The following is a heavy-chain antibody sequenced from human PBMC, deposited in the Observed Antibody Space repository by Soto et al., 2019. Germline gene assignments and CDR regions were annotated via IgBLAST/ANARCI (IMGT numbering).Heavy chain of an antibody. Sequence: QLQLHESGPGLVKPSETLSLTCNVSGDSIGRFYWSWIRQSAGKGLEWIGRVYSTGGVTYNPALKGRVTTSLDRSNNHVSLKMNSVTAADTAVYFCARDLSGTGLDIWGRGTRVSVSS. CDR2: VYSTGGV. CDR3: ARDLSGTGLDI. D-gene: IGHD1-26*01. J-gene: IGHJ6*02. CDR1: GDSIGRFY. V-gene: IGHV4-4*07.